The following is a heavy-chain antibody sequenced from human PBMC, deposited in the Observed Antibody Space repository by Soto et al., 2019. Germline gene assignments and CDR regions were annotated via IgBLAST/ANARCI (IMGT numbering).Heavy chain of an antibody. CDR1: EFLFSSYA. CDR3: ARVPAYPYYFDL. Sequence: GGSLRLSCEASEFLFSSYAMHWVRQAPGKGLQWVALISYDGSNKNYADSVKGRFTISRDNSKKTLFLQMDSLRPEDTAVYYCARVPAYPYYFDLWGQGTLVTVSS. CDR2: ISYDGSNK. V-gene: IGHV3-30-3*01. J-gene: IGHJ4*02.